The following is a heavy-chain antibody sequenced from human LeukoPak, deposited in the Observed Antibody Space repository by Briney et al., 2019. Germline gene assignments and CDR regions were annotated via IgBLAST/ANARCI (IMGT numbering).Heavy chain of an antibody. D-gene: IGHD1-7*01. CDR3: AKDSPYNWNYGDPSGNYFDY. CDR1: GFTFSSYA. J-gene: IGHJ4*02. CDR2: ISGSGGGT. V-gene: IGHV3-23*01. Sequence: GGSLRLSCAASGFTFSSYAMSWVRQAPGKGLEWVSAISGSGGGTYYADSVKGRFTISRDNSKNTLYLQMNSLRAEDTAVYYYAKDSPYNWNYGDPSGNYFDYWGQGTLVTVSS.